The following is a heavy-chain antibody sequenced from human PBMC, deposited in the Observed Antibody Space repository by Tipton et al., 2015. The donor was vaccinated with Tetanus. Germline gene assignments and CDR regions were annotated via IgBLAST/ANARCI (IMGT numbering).Heavy chain of an antibody. CDR3: ARRLGPYTGDQIWHFDL. D-gene: IGHD7-27*01. Sequence: QLVQSGAEVKKPGESLKISCKGSGYSFASFWVGWVRQMPGKGLEWMGIIYPGDSDTRYSPSFRGQVTISADKSISTASLQWSSLKASDTAMYYCARRLGPYTGDQIWHFDLWGRGTMVTVSS. V-gene: IGHV5-51*01. CDR1: GYSFASFW. J-gene: IGHJ2*01. CDR2: IYPGDSDT.